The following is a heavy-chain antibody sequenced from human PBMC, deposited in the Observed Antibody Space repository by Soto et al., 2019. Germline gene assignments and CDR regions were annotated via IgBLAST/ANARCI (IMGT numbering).Heavy chain of an antibody. CDR3: WRDIVVVTALDY. Sequence: QVQLVQSGAEEKKPGASVKVSCKASGYTFTSYAMHWVRQSPGQRLEWMGWINAGNGNTKYSQKFQGRVTITRETTESAAYRGLGRRRSQDTAVYYCWRDIVVVTALDYWGQETLVTDSS. D-gene: IGHD2-21*02. CDR2: INAGNGNT. CDR1: GYTFTSYA. V-gene: IGHV1-3*05. J-gene: IGHJ4*02.